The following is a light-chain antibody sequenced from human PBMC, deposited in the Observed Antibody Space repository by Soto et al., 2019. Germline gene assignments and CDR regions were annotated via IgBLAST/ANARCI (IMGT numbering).Light chain of an antibody. CDR1: QSVLYSSTNKNY. V-gene: IGKV4-1*01. J-gene: IGKJ4*01. CDR3: QQYDRTPLT. Sequence: DLVMTQSPDSLAVSLGERATINCKSSQSVLYSSTNKNYLVWYQQKPGQPPKLLIYWASTRESGVPDRFSGSGAGTDFTLTISSRQAEDVAVYYCQQYDRTPLTFGGGTKVEIK. CDR2: WAS.